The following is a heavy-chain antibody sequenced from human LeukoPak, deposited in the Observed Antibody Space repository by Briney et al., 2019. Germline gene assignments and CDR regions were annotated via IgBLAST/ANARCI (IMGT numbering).Heavy chain of an antibody. D-gene: IGHD3-3*01. CDR3: AVELTIFGVVTNHPLDY. J-gene: IGHJ4*02. CDR1: GGSISSSSYY. V-gene: IGHV4-39*01. CDR2: IYYSGST. Sequence: PSETLSLTCTVSGGSISSSSYYWGWIRQPPGKGLEWIGSIYYSGSTYYNPSLKSRVTISVDTSNNQFSLKLSSVTAADTAVYYCAVELTIFGVVTNHPLDYWGQGTLVTVSS.